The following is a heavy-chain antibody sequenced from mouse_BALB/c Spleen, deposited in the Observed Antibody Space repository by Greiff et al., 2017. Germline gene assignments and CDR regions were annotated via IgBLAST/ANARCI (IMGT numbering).Heavy chain of an antibody. D-gene: IGHD4-1*01. Sequence: EVQLQQSGAELVRPGALVKLSCKASGFNFTDYYMHWVKQRPEQGLEWIGVIDPENGNTIYDAKFQGKASITADTSSNTAYLQLSSLTSEDSAVYYGAGSGDSFDYWGQGTTLTVSA. CDR2: IDPENGNT. V-gene: IGHV14-1*02. CDR1: GFNFTDYY. CDR3: AGSGDSFDY. J-gene: IGHJ2*01.